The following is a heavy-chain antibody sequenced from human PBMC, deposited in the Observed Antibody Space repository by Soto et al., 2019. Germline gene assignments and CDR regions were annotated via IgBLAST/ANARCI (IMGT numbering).Heavy chain of an antibody. CDR1: GGSISSSSYY. CDR2: IYYSGST. CDR3: VRPAVTQYYYYGMDV. V-gene: IGHV4-39*01. D-gene: IGHD6-19*01. Sequence: QLQLQESGPGLVKPSETLSLTCTVSGGSISSSSYYWGWIRQPPGKGLEWIGSIYYSGSTYYNPSLKSRVTISVDTSKNQFSLKLSSVTAADTAVYYCVRPAVTQYYYYGMDVWGQGTTVTVSS. J-gene: IGHJ6*02.